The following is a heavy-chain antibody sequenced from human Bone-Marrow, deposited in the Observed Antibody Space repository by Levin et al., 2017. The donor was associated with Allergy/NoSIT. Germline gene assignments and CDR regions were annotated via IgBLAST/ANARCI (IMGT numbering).Heavy chain of an antibody. CDR2: IYHSGST. CDR3: ARDGADDAFDI. D-gene: IGHD1-26*01. J-gene: IGHJ3*02. CDR1: GGSIRSGGYS. Sequence: SQTLSLTCAVSGGSIRSGGYSWSWIRQPPGKGLEWIGYIYHSGSTYYNPSLKSRVTISVDRSKNQFSLKLSSVPAADTAVYYCARDGADDAFDIWGQGTMVTVSS. V-gene: IGHV4-30-2*01.